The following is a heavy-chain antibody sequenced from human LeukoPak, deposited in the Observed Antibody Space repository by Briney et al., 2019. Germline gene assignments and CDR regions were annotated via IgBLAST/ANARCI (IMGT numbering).Heavy chain of an antibody. CDR1: GFTFSSYG. Sequence: GGSLRLSCAASGFTFSSYGMHWVRQAPGKGLEWVAVIWYDGSNKYYADSVKGRFTISRDNSKNSLYLHMNSLRNEDTALYYCAKGHFGAGHYWGQGTLVTVSS. J-gene: IGHJ4*02. CDR3: AKGHFGAGHY. D-gene: IGHD3-3*01. CDR2: IWYDGSNK. V-gene: IGHV3-33*03.